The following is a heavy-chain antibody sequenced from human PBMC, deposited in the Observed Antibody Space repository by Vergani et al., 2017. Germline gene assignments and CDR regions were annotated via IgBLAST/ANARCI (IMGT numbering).Heavy chain of an antibody. D-gene: IGHD2-15*01. CDR2: IIPIFGTA. CDR1: GGPFSSYA. Sequence: QVQLVQSGAEVKKPGSSVKVSCKASGGPFSSYAISWVRQAPGQGLEWMGGIIPIFGTANYAQKFQGRVTITADESTSTAYMGLSSLRSEDTAVYYCARDFGYCSGGSCDGMDGWGQGTTVTVYS. V-gene: IGHV1-69*12. CDR3: ARDFGYCSGGSCDGMDG. J-gene: IGHJ6*02.